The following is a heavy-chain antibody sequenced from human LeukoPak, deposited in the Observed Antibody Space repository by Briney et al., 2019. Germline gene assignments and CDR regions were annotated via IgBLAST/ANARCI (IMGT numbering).Heavy chain of an antibody. J-gene: IGHJ3*02. V-gene: IGHV4-59*01. CDR3: ARDSVGFGELLLFDI. Sequence: SPSETLSLTCTVSGDPISSYYWSWLPQPPGRGLEGLGYIYYSGSTNYNPSRKSRVTISVDTSKNQFSLKLSSVTAADTAVYYCARDSVGFGELLLFDIWGQGTMVTVSS. CDR2: IYYSGST. D-gene: IGHD3-10*01. CDR1: GDPISSYY.